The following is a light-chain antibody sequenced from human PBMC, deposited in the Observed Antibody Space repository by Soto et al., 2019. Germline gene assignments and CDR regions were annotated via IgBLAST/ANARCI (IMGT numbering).Light chain of an antibody. J-gene: IGKJ4*01. CDR2: KAS. CDR1: QSLSSW. Sequence: IQMTLSPSTLSASIGYTFNTACRASQSLSSWLAWSTPKPGKAPKGLIYKASNLESGVPSWLSGSGSETEFTLTISSMKPDDFATYDCQQYNVYSTFGGGAKVDIK. CDR3: QQYNVYST. V-gene: IGKV1-5*03.